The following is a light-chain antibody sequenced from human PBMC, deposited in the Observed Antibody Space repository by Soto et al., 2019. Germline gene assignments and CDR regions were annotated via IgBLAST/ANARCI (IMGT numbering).Light chain of an antibody. CDR2: DAF. J-gene: IGKJ3*01. CDR3: QQRSSWPS. Sequence: EIVLTQSPVILSLSPGDRATLSCRASQSVSSFIAWYQQKPGQAPRLLIYDAFNRASGIPARFSGSGSGTDFTLTISSLEPGDFAVYYCQQRSSWPSFGPGTKVDVK. CDR1: QSVSSF. V-gene: IGKV3-11*01.